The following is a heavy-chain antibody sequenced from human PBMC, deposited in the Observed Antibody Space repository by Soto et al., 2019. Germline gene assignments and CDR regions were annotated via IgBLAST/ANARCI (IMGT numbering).Heavy chain of an antibody. CDR3: ARGGSSWPAEYYQH. V-gene: IGHV1-18*01. Sequence: QVQLVQSGAEVKKPGASVKVSCKAPGYTFTNYGINWVRQAPGQGPEWMGWISGYNGETKYAQSLHGRVTMTTDTSTSTAYMELRSLRSDDTAVYYCARGGSSWPAEYYQHWGQGTLVIVSS. D-gene: IGHD2-2*01. CDR1: GYTFTNYG. J-gene: IGHJ1*01. CDR2: ISGYNGET.